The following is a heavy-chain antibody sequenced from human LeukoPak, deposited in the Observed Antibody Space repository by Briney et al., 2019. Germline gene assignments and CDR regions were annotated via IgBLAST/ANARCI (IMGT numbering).Heavy chain of an antibody. CDR1: EFTFSSYA. CDR3: ARDSSRTAFDY. J-gene: IGHJ4*02. V-gene: IGHV3-23*01. Sequence: GGSLRLSCAASEFTFSSYAMSWVRQAPGKGLEWVSAISGSGGSTYYADSVKGRFAISRDNAKNSLYLQMNSLRAEDTDVYYCARDSSRTAFDYWGQGTLVTVSS. CDR2: ISGSGGST. D-gene: IGHD6-13*01.